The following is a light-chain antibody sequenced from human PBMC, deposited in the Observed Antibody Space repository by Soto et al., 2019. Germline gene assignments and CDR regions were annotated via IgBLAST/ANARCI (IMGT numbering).Light chain of an antibody. CDR2: VAS. V-gene: IGKV1-39*01. Sequence: DIQMTQSPSSLSASVGDRVTITCRPSQSISDHLNWYQQKPGEAPKLLIYVASSLQSDVPTRFSGTGSGTDFTLTISGLQAKDFATYFCQQSYSTPYTFGRGTKLEIK. J-gene: IGKJ2*01. CDR1: QSISDH. CDR3: QQSYSTPYT.